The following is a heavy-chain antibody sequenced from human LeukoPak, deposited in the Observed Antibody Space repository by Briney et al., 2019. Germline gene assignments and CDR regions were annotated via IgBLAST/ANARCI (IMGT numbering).Heavy chain of an antibody. D-gene: IGHD4-23*01. CDR2: IIPIFGTA. CDR1: GGTFSSYA. J-gene: IGHJ4*02. Sequence: SVKVSCKASGGTFSSYAISWVRQAPGQGLEWMGGIIPIFGTANYAQKFQGRVTITADESTSTAYMELSSLRSEDTAVYYCARGLVESHDYGGKGKEVFDYWGQGTLVTVSS. V-gene: IGHV1-69*13. CDR3: ARGLVESHDYGGKGKEVFDY.